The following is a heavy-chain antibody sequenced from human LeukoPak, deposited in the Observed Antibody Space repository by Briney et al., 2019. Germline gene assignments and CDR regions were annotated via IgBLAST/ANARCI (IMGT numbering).Heavy chain of an antibody. D-gene: IGHD2-2*01. J-gene: IGHJ4*02. CDR2: IIDSGGAT. CDR1: GFTFSTYA. CDR3: ATLVVPATLGTFDY. V-gene: IGHV3-23*01. Sequence: GRSLRLSCAASGFTFSTYAMSWVRQAPRRGLEWVSSIIDSGGATYYADSVKGRFTISRDNSKNTLYLQMNSLRVEDTAVYFCATLVVPATLGTFDYWGQGTLVTVSA.